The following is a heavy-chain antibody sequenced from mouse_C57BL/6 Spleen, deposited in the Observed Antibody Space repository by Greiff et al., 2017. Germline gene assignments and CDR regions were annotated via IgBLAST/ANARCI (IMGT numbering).Heavy chain of an antibody. CDR3: ARSGGTWYFDV. D-gene: IGHD3-2*02. V-gene: IGHV1-69*01. CDR1: GYTFTSYW. J-gene: IGHJ1*03. Sequence: QVQLQQPGAELVMPGASVKLSCKASGYTFTSYWMHWVKQRPGQGLEWIGEIDPSDSYTNYNQKFKGKSTLTVDESSSTAYMQLSSLTSEDSAVYYCARSGGTWYFDVWGTGTTVTVSS. CDR2: IDPSDSYT.